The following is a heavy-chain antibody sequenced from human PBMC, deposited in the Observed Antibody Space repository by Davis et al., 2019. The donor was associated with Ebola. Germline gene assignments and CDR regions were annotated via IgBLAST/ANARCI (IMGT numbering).Heavy chain of an antibody. CDR2: LGLSADT. V-gene: IGHV3-23*01. CDR3: AKDTSNVWFDV. D-gene: IGHD6-19*01. J-gene: IGHJ3*01. CDR1: GFVFRNYV. Sequence: ESLKISCAASGFVFRNYVMSWVRQAPGKGLEWVSTLGLSADTYYADSVKGRFTISRDNSKNTLHLQMNSLRVEDTAIYYCAKDTSNVWFDVWGQGTMVSVSS.